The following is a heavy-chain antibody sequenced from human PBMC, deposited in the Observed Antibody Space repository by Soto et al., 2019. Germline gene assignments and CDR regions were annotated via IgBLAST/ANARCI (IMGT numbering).Heavy chain of an antibody. D-gene: IGHD3-10*01. V-gene: IGHV2-5*02. CDR3: AHNNYYGSGSIY. CDR2: IYWDNDK. Sequence: QITLKESGPTLVKPTQTLTLTCAFSGFSLNTRGVGVGWIRQPPGKALEWLALIYWDNDKRYSPSLKSRLTITKDTPKNHVVLMMTDMDPVDTATYYCAHNNYYGSGSIYWGQGILVTVSS. CDR1: GFSLNTRGVG. J-gene: IGHJ4*02.